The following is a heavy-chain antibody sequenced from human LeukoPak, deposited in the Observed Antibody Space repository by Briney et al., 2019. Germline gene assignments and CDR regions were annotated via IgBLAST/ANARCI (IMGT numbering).Heavy chain of an antibody. V-gene: IGHV3-48*03. CDR2: ISSSGSSI. J-gene: IGHJ4*02. CDR3: ASLDY. Sequence: PGGSLRLSCVVSGFTFSSYEMNWVRQAPGKGLEWLSHISSSGSSIQYADSVKGRFTISRDNAKNSLYLQMNSLRAEDTAVYYCASLDYWGQGTLVTVSS. CDR1: GFTFSSYE.